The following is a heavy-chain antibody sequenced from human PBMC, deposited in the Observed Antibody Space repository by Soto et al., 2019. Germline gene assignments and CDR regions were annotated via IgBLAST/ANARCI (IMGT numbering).Heavy chain of an antibody. CDR3: ARVGKLESRYYYDSSGYVLDY. J-gene: IGHJ4*02. D-gene: IGHD3-22*01. V-gene: IGHV1-69*01. CDR1: GDTFSSYA. CDR2: IIPIYGTA. Sequence: QVQLVQSGAEVKKPGSSVKVSCKASGDTFSSYAISWVRQTPGQGLEWMGGIIPIYGTANYAQKFQGRVKINATESTSTAYMELSRLRSEDTAVYYCARVGKLESRYYYDSSGYVLDYWGQGTLVTVSS.